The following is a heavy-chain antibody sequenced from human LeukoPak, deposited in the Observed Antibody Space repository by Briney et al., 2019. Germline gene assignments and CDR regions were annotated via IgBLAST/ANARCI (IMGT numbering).Heavy chain of an antibody. V-gene: IGHV3-15*01. CDR2: IKSKIGGATT. CDR3: ATDRAWFDP. D-gene: IGHD3-10*01. J-gene: IGHJ5*02. Sequence: PGGSPTLSCAASGITFSTAWMSWFRQAPGKGLEWVGRIKSKIGGATTDYAAPVKDRFTISRDDSKNTLYLQMNSLKTEDTAVYYCATDRAWFDPWGQGTLVTVSS. CDR1: GITFSTAW.